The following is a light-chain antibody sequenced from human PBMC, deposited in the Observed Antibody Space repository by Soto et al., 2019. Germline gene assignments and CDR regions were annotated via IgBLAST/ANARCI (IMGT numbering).Light chain of an antibody. Sequence: DIQMTQSPSSLSAYLGDRVTITCRASQGISNYLAWYPQKPGRLPKLLLFGASTLQSGVPARFSGSGSGTLFTLPIHRLLPEDVATYDFQKYDRAPFTFGPGNKVDFK. CDR3: QKYDRAPFT. V-gene: IGKV1-27*01. CDR1: QGISNY. J-gene: IGKJ3*01. CDR2: GAS.